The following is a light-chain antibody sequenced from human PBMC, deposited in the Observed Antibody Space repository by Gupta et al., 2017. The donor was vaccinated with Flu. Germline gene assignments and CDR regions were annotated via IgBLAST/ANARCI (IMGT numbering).Light chain of an antibody. J-gene: IGLJ3*02. V-gene: IGLV4-69*01. CDR3: QTWGTGIPGV. CDR1: SGHSGYA. Sequence: QLVLTHSPSAYASLGALVKLTSTLRSGHSGYASSWHQQQPEKDPRYLMKLNRDNSHSKGDGIPDRSSGSSSGTEPYLTISSHQAEEEADYYSQTWGTGIPGVFGGGTKLTVL. CDR2: LNRDNSH.